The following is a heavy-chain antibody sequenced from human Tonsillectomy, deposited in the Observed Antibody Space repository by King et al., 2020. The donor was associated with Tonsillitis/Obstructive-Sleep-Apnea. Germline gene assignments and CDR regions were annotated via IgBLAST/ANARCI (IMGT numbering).Heavy chain of an antibody. CDR1: GGSISSYY. CDR2: FSYSGST. CDR3: ARLPPPSLHTEGFYFDY. Sequence: VQLQESGPELVKPSETLSLTCTVSGGSISSYYWSWIRQPPGKGLEWIGYFSYSGSTNYNPSLKSRVTISVDTSKNQFSLKLRSVTAADTAVYYCARLPPPSLHTEGFYFDYWGQGTLVTVSS. J-gene: IGHJ4*02. D-gene: IGHD2-2*02. V-gene: IGHV4-59*08.